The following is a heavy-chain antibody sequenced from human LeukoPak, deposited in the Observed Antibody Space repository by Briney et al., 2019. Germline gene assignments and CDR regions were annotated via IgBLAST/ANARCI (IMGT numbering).Heavy chain of an antibody. D-gene: IGHD2-15*01. Sequence: ASVKVSCKASGYTFTGYYMHWVREASGQGLEWMGWINPNSGGTNYAQKFQGRVTMTRDTSISTAYMELSRLSSDDTAVYYCARDVVVAAPGYYMDVWGKGTTVTVSS. CDR2: INPNSGGT. V-gene: IGHV1-2*02. CDR1: GYTFTGYY. CDR3: ARDVVVAAPGYYMDV. J-gene: IGHJ6*03.